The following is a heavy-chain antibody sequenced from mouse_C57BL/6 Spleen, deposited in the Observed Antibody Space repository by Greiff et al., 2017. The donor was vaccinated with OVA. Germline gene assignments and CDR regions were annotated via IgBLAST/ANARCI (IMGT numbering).Heavy chain of an antibody. CDR1: GFTFSSYT. Sequence: EVKLMESGGGLVKPGGSLKLSCAASGFTFSSYTMSWVRQTPEKRLEWVATISGGGGNTYYPDSVKGRFTISRDNAKNTLYLQMSSLRSEDTALYYCARQGLLRTYFDYWGQGTTLTVSS. D-gene: IGHD2-3*01. V-gene: IGHV5-9*01. CDR3: ARQGLLRTYFDY. J-gene: IGHJ2*01. CDR2: ISGGGGNT.